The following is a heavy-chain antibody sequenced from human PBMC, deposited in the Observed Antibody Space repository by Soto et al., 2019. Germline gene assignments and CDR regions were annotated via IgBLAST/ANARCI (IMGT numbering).Heavy chain of an antibody. D-gene: IGHD1-26*01. Sequence: SETLSLTCTVSGGSVSSGSYYWSWIRQPPGKGLEWIGNIHYSGSTNYNPSLKSRVTISVDTSKNQFSLKLSSVPAADTAVYYCAKDVPGELLPTCFDPWGQGTLVTVSS. CDR3: AKDVPGELLPTCFDP. V-gene: IGHV4-61*01. CDR2: IHYSGST. CDR1: GGSVSSGSYY. J-gene: IGHJ5*02.